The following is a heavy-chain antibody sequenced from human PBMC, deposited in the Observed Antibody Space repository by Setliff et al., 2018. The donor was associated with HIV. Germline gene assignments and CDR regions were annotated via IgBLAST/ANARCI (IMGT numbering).Heavy chain of an antibody. J-gene: IGHJ4*02. CDR3: ARDGEIGPDF. V-gene: IGHV1-18*01. Sequence: SVKVSFKASGYIFINYGIRWVRQAPGQGLEWMGWISVFNGDTTYAQNLQGRFTMTSDTSTTTAYMELRNRRSDDTAGYYCARDGEIGPDFWGQGTLVTVSS. D-gene: IGHD3-3*01. CDR2: ISVFNGDT. CDR1: GYIFINYG.